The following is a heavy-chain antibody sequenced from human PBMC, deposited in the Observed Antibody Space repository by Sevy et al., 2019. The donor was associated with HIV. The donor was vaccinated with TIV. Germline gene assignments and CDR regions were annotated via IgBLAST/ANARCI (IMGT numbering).Heavy chain of an antibody. CDR2: ISSSSSYI. D-gene: IGHD6-13*01. CDR3: ARDRYSGYSSSWYRLGHREFDY. J-gene: IGHJ4*02. CDR1: GFTFSSYS. Sequence: GGSLRLSCAASGFTFSSYSMNWVRQAPGKGLEWVSSISSSSSYIYYADSVKGRFTISRDNAKNSLYLQMNSLRAEDTAVYYCARDRYSGYSSSWYRLGHREFDYWGQGTLVIVSS. V-gene: IGHV3-21*01.